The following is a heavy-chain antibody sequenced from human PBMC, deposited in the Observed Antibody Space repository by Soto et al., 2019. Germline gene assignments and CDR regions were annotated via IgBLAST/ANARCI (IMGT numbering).Heavy chain of an antibody. CDR3: ARVPYR. CDR2: IYHSGST. V-gene: IGHV4-59*12. J-gene: IGHJ5*02. D-gene: IGHD2-2*01. CDR1: GGSMISYY. Sequence: SETLSLTCTVSGGSMISYYWSWIRQPPGKGLEWIGYIYHSGSTYYNPSLKSRVTISVDRSKNQFSLKLSSVTAADSAVYYCARVPYRCGQGTLVTVAS.